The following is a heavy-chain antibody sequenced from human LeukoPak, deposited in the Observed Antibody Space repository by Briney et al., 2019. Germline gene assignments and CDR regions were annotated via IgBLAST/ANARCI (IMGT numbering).Heavy chain of an antibody. CDR1: GYSFTSYW. J-gene: IGHJ3*02. D-gene: IGHD3-9*01. CDR2: IYPGDSDT. Sequence: GESLKISCKGSGYSFTSYWIGWVRQMPGKGLEWMGIIYPGDSDTRYSPSFQGPVTTSADKSISTAYLQWSILKASDTAMYYCARHRADILTGYDAFDIWGQGTMVTVSS. V-gene: IGHV5-51*01. CDR3: ARHRADILTGYDAFDI.